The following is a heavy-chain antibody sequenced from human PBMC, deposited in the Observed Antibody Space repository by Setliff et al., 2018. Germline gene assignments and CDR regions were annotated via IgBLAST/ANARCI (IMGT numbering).Heavy chain of an antibody. J-gene: IGHJ3*01. V-gene: IGHV4-34*01. CDR1: GESFDTYY. CDR2: IDQSGGG. Sequence: SETLSLTCNVYGESFDTYYWSWIRQPPGKGLEWFGEIDQSGGGDYNPSFKGRITISVDTSKKQFSLTLRYVTAADTALYYCRQAVVGRDVFDVWGQGTVVTVSS. D-gene: IGHD1-1*01. CDR3: RQAVVGRDVFDV.